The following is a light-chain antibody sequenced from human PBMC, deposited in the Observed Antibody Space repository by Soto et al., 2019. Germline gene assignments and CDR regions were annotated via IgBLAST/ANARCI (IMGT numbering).Light chain of an antibody. V-gene: IGKV3-20*01. Sequence: EIVFTQSPGSLSLSPGERATLSCRASQSVTTNYLAWYQQKPGQAPRLLIYGASSGATGIPDRFSGSGSGTDFTLTISRLEPGDFAVYYCQEYGSSPVTFGQGTRLDIK. CDR1: QSVTTNY. CDR2: GAS. CDR3: QEYGSSPVT. J-gene: IGKJ5*01.